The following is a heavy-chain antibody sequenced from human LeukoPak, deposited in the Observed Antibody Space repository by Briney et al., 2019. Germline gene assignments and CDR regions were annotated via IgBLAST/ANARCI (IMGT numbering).Heavy chain of an antibody. V-gene: IGHV3-33*01. Sequence: GGSLRLSCAASGFTFSSYGMHWVRQAPGKGLEWVAVIWYDGSNKYYADSVKGRFTISRDNSKNTLCLQMNSLRAEDTAVYYCARETTYDYGDLYYFDYWGQGTLVTVSS. CDR1: GFTFSSYG. CDR2: IWYDGSNK. CDR3: ARETTYDYGDLYYFDY. D-gene: IGHD4-17*01. J-gene: IGHJ4*02.